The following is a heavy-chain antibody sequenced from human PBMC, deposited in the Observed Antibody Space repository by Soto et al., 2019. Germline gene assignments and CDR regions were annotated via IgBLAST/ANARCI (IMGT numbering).Heavy chain of an antibody. CDR2: ISGGGSNT. Sequence: GGSLRLSCAASGFPFSSYVMSWVRQAPGKGLEWVSGISGGGSNTFYADSVKGRFTISRDNSKNTLLLQMNSLGAEDTAVYYCAKDSNKYSSSLRGRYFDYWGQGSGVTVSS. J-gene: IGHJ4*02. CDR3: AKDSNKYSSSLRGRYFDY. D-gene: IGHD4-4*01. CDR1: GFPFSSYV. V-gene: IGHV3-23*01.